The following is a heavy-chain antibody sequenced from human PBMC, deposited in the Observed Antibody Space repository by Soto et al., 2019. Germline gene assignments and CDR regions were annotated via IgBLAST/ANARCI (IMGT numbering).Heavy chain of an antibody. Sequence: QVTLKESGPVLVKPTETLTLTCTVSGFSLSNGKMGVSWIRQPPGKALEWLAHIFSNDEKSYSTALKSRLTIPTDTSKSQVVLTMTNLDPVDTATYYWVRVTQYTGSANYDYWGQGTLVTVSS. D-gene: IGHD3-10*01. CDR3: VRVTQYTGSANYDY. V-gene: IGHV2-26*01. CDR2: IFSNDEK. J-gene: IGHJ4*02. CDR1: GFSLSNGKMG.